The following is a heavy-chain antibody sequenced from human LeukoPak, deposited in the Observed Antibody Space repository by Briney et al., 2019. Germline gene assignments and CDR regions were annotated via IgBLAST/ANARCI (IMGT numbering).Heavy chain of an antibody. V-gene: IGHV3-30*04. CDR2: ISYDGSNK. CDR1: GFTFSSYA. J-gene: IGHJ4*02. CDR3: TTAVAGLD. Sequence: GGSLRLSCAASGFTFSSYAMHWVRQAPGKGLEWVAVISYDGSNKYYADSVKGRFTISRDNSKNALYLQMNSLRAEDTAVYYCTTAVAGLDWGQGTPVTVSS. D-gene: IGHD6-19*01.